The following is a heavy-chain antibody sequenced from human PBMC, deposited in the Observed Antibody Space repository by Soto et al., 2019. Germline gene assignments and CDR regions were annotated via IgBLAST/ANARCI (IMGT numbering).Heavy chain of an antibody. D-gene: IGHD2-21*02. Sequence: QVQLVQSGAEVKKPGSSVKVSCKASGGTFSSYAISWVRQAPGQGLEWMGGIIPNSGGTNYAQKFQGRVTMTRDTSISTAYMELSRLRSDDTAVYYCARVTCGGDCYSDYYFDYWGQGTLVTVSS. CDR3: ARVTCGGDCYSDYYFDY. CDR2: IIPNSGGT. J-gene: IGHJ4*02. CDR1: GGTFSSYA. V-gene: IGHV1-2*02.